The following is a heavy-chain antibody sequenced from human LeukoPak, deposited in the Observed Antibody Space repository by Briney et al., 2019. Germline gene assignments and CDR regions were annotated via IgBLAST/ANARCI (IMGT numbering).Heavy chain of an antibody. CDR1: GFTFSSYG. V-gene: IGHV3-23*01. CDR2: ISATGGTT. CDR3: TRLSGDNWNYGGNFDS. J-gene: IGHJ4*02. D-gene: IGHD1-7*01. Sequence: GGTLRLSCAASGFTFSSYGMSWVRQAPGKGLEWVSAISATGGTTYYADSVKGRFTISRDDAENTAYLQMNSLKTEDTAVYYCTRLSGDNWNYGGNFDSWGQGTLVTVSS.